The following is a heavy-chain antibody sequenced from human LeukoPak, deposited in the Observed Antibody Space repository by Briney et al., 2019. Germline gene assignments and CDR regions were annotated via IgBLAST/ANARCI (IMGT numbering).Heavy chain of an antibody. J-gene: IGHJ4*02. V-gene: IGHV3-7*04. CDR3: ARDSQHLNFDH. CDR1: GFSFSNYW. D-gene: IGHD3-3*02. Sequence: GGSLRLSCAASGFSFSNYWMNWVRQAPGKGLEWVAHIKEDGSEKYYVDSVTGRFTISRDNAKNSLYLQMDSLRAEDTAVYYCARDSQHLNFDHWGQGTLVTVSS. CDR2: IKEDGSEK.